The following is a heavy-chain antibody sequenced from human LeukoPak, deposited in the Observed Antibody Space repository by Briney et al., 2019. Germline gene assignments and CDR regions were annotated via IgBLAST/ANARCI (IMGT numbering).Heavy chain of an antibody. CDR1: GFTFSSYA. CDR3: AKDPTVVTPGPSHDY. J-gene: IGHJ4*02. D-gene: IGHD4-23*01. Sequence: GGSLRLSCAASGFTFSSYATSWVRQAPGKGLEWVSAISGSGGSTYYADSVKGRFTISRDNSKNTLYLQMNSLRAEDTAVYYCAKDPTVVTPGPSHDYWGQGTLVTVSS. CDR2: ISGSGGST. V-gene: IGHV3-23*01.